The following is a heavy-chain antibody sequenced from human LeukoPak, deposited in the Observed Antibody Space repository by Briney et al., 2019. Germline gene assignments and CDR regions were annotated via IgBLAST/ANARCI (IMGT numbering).Heavy chain of an antibody. CDR3: ARRHYYDTSGYPDAFDI. Sequence: ASVKVSCKASGYTFTSYGITWVRQAPGQGLEWVGWINTYNGNTNYAQKLRDIVTMTTDTSTRTAYMDLRGLRSDDTAVYYCARRHYYDTSGYPDAFDIWGQGTMVTVSS. J-gene: IGHJ3*02. CDR1: GYTFTSYG. D-gene: IGHD3-22*01. CDR2: INTYNGNT. V-gene: IGHV1-18*01.